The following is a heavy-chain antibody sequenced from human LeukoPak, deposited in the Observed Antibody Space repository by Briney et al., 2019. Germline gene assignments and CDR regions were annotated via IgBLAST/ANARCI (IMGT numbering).Heavy chain of an antibody. CDR1: GGSISSYY. D-gene: IGHD1-26*01. V-gene: IGHV4-59*08. CDR2: IYYSGST. CDR3: ARLGGATTPFYYFDY. J-gene: IGHJ4*02. Sequence: SETLSLTCTVSGGSISSYYWSWIRQPPGKGLEWIGYIYYSGSTNYNPSLKSRVTISVDTSKNQFSLKLSSVTAADTAVYYCARLGGATTPFYYFDYWGQGTLVTVSS.